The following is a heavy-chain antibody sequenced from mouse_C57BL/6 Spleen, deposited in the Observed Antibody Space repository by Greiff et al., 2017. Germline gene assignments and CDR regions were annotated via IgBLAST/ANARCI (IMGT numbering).Heavy chain of an antibody. CDR3: ARPRILTTVPYWYFDV. Sequence: EVQLQQSGPELVKPGASVKIPCKASGYTFTDYNMDWVKQSHGKSLEWIGDINPNNGGTIYNQKFKGKATLTVDKSSSTAYMELRSLTSEDTAVYYCARPRILTTVPYWYFDVWGTGTTVTVSS. CDR2: INPNNGGT. J-gene: IGHJ1*03. V-gene: IGHV1-18*01. CDR1: GYTFTDYN. D-gene: IGHD1-1*01.